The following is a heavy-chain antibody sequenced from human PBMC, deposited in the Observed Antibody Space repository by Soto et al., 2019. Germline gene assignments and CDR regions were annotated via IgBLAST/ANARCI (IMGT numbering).Heavy chain of an antibody. CDR2: ISAYNGNT. J-gene: IGHJ3*02. CDR3: ARGWETYYYDSSGYPDAFDI. CDR1: GYTFTSYG. Sequence: ASVKVSCKASGYTFTSYGISWVRQAPGQGLEWMGWISAYNGNTNYAQKLQGRVTMTTDTSTSTAYVELRSLRSDDTAVYYCARGWETYYYDSSGYPDAFDIWGQGTMVTVSS. V-gene: IGHV1-18*01. D-gene: IGHD3-22*01.